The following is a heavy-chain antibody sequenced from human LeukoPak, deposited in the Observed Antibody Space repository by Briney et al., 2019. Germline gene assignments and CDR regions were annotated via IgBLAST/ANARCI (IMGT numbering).Heavy chain of an antibody. CDR2: ITNDGGTT. D-gene: IGHD2-15*01. CDR1: GFSLSGYA. V-gene: IGHV3-64*02. J-gene: IGHJ4*02. CDR3: ARVGVAANYDY. Sequence: GSLRLSCAASGFSLSGYAMQLVRQAPGKGLEYVSAITNDGGTTYYADSVKGRFTISRDNSKNTLYLQMGSLGSEDMAVYYCARVGVAANYDYWGQGTLVTVSS.